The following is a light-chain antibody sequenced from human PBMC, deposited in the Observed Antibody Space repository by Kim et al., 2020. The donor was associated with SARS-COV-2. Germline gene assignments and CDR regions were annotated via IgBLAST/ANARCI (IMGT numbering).Light chain of an antibody. CDR2: GAS. J-gene: IGKJ1*01. CDR3: QQYGSSPET. Sequence: SPAERATLSCRASQRVGGNSLAWYQQQPGQAPRLLIYGASTRATGIPDRFSGSGSGTDFTLIISRLEPEDFAVYFCQQYGSSPETFGQGTKVDIK. V-gene: IGKV3-20*01. CDR1: QRVGGNS.